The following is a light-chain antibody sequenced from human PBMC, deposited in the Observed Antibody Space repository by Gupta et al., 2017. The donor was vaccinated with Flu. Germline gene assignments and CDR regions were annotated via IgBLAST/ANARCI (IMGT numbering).Light chain of an antibody. J-gene: IGKJ1*01. CDR3: QQYNNWPRT. V-gene: IGKV3-15*01. Sequence: EIEMTQSPATLSAPPGERATLSCRASQSVNSNLAWYQQKPGQTPRLLIIGASTRATGIPARFSGSGSGTEFTLAISSLQSEDFAVYYCQQYNNWPRTFGQGTKVEIK. CDR1: QSVNSN. CDR2: GAS.